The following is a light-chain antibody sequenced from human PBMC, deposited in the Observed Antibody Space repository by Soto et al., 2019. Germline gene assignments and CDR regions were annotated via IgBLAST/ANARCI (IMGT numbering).Light chain of an antibody. J-gene: IGLJ3*02. CDR3: AAWDDSLSGWV. CDR1: SSNIGSNY. V-gene: IGLV1-47*02. Sequence: QLVLTQPPSASGTPGQRVTISCSGSSSNIGSNYVYWYLQLPGTAPKLLIYSNDHRPSGVPDRFSGSKSGTSASLAISGLRSEDEADYYCAAWDDSLSGWVFGGGTKLTVL. CDR2: SND.